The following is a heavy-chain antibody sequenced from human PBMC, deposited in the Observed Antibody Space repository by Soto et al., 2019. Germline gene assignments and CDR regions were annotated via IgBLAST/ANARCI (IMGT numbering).Heavy chain of an antibody. V-gene: IGHV3-53*04. CDR2: IYSGGST. D-gene: IGHD2-2*01. CDR3: ARAYCSSTSCYAVEYFDY. CDR1: GFTVSSNY. J-gene: IGHJ4*02. Sequence: PGGSLRLSCAASGFTVSSNYMSWVRQAPGKGLEWVSVIYSGGSTYYADSVKGRFTISRHNSKNTLYLQMNSLRAEDTAVYYCARAYCSSTSCYAVEYFDYWGQGTLVTVSS.